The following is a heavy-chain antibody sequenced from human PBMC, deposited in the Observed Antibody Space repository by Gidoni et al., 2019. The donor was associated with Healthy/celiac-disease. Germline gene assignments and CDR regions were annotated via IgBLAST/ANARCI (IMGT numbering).Heavy chain of an antibody. D-gene: IGHD2-2*01. Sequence: EVQLVQSGAEVKKPGESLKISCKGSGYSFTSYWIGWVRQMPGKGLEWMGISYPGESDTRYSLSFQGKVTISADKSISTAYMQWSSLKASDTAMYYCARRRRGEVDYFDYWGQGTLVTVSS. CDR2: SYPGESDT. V-gene: IGHV5-51*01. J-gene: IGHJ4*02. CDR3: ARRRRGEVDYFDY. CDR1: GYSFTSYW.